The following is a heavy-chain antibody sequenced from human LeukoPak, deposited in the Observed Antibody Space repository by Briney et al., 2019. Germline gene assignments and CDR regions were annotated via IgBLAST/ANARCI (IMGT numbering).Heavy chain of an antibody. D-gene: IGHD5-12*01. CDR1: GFTFSSYW. J-gene: IGHJ4*02. CDR3: ARPSGGYDYPNDY. V-gene: IGHV3-7*02. CDR2: IKQDGSEK. Sequence: GGSLRLSCAASGFTFSSYWMSWVRQAPGKGLEWVANIKQDGSEKYYVDSVKGRFTISRDNAKNSLYLQMNSSRGEDTAVYYCARPSGGYDYPNDYWGQGTLVTVSS.